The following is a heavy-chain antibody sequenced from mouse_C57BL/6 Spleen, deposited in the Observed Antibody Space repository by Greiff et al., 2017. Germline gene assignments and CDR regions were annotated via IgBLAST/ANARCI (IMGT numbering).Heavy chain of an antibody. CDR1: GYAFSSYW. D-gene: IGHD3-3*01. CDR2: IYPGDGDT. V-gene: IGHV1-80*01. CDR3: ARSGTGGHYFDC. Sequence: QVQLQQSGAELVKPGASVKISCKASGYAFSSYWMNWVKQRPGKGLEWIGQIYPGDGDTNYNGKFKGKATLTADKSSSTAYMQLSSLTSEDSAVYYCARSGTGGHYFDCWGPGTTLTVSS. J-gene: IGHJ2*01.